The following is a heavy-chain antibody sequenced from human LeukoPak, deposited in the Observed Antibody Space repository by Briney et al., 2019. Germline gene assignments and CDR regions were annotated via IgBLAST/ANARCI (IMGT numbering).Heavy chain of an antibody. J-gene: IGHJ3*02. CDR1: GYTFTNYG. V-gene: IGHV1-18*01. Sequence: ASVKVSCKTSGYTFTNYGISWVRQAAGLGLEWMGWISAYNGNTNYAQKVQGRVTMTTDTSTSTAYMELRRLRFDDTAVYYCARDQSVRLLQTSSTYFKHVFAIWGQGSMVTVSS. CDR3: ARDQSVRLLQTSSTYFKHVFAI. CDR2: ISAYNGNT. D-gene: IGHD6-13*01.